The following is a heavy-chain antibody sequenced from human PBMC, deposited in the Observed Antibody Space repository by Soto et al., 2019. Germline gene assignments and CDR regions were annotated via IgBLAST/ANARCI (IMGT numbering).Heavy chain of an antibody. J-gene: IGHJ4*02. CDR1: GYTFTSYD. Sequence: GASVKVSCKASGYTFTSYDINWVRQATGQGLEWMGWMNPNSGNTGYAQKFQGRVTMTRNTSISTAYMELSSLRSEDTAVYYCAREHSSSWRFDYWGQGTLVTASS. CDR3: AREHSSSWRFDY. D-gene: IGHD6-13*01. V-gene: IGHV1-8*01. CDR2: MNPNSGNT.